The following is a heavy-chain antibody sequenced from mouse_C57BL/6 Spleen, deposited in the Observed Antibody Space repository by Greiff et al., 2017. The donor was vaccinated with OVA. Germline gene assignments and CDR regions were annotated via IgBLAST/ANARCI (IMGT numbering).Heavy chain of an antibody. CDR1: GFNFTNTY. V-gene: IGHV14-3*01. D-gene: IGHD2-2*01. CDR2: IDPANGNT. J-gene: IGHJ3*01. Sequence: VQLQQSVAELVRPGASVKLSCTASGFNFTNTYMHWVKQRPEQGLEWIGRIDPANGNTKYAAKFQGKATLTADTSSNTAYLQLSSLTSEDTAIYYCARSNVDDGYAVWFAYWGQGTLVTVSA. CDR3: ARSNVDDGYAVWFAY.